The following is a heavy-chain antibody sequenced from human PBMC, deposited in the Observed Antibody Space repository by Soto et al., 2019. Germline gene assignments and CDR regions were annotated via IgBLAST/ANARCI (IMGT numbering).Heavy chain of an antibody. CDR3: ASQSRIAAAVD. CDR1: GFTFSSYG. J-gene: IGHJ4*02. D-gene: IGHD6-13*01. Sequence: QVQLVESGGGVVQPGRSLRLSCAASGFTFSSYGMHWVRQAQGKGLEWVAVIWYDGSNKYYADSVKGRFTIPRDNSKNTLYMQMNSLRAEDTAVYYCASQSRIAAAVDWGQGTLVTVSS. V-gene: IGHV3-33*01. CDR2: IWYDGSNK.